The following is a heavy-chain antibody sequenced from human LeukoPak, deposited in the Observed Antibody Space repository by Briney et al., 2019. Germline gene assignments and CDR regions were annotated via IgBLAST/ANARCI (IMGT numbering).Heavy chain of an antibody. CDR2: IYHSGST. D-gene: IGHD3-16*01. CDR1: GYSISSGYY. Sequence: SETLSLTCAVSGYSISSGYYWGWIRQPPGKGLEWIGSIYHSGSTYYNPSLKSRVTISVDTSKNQFSLKLSSVTAADTAVYYCARQPGGGFDYWGQGTLVTVSS. J-gene: IGHJ4*02. V-gene: IGHV4-38-2*01. CDR3: ARQPGGGFDY.